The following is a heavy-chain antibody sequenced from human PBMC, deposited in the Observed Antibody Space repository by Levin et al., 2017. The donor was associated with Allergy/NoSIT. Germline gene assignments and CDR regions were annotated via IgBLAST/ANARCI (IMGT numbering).Heavy chain of an antibody. CDR2: IDPSESYT. D-gene: IGHD6-19*01. CDR3: ARQSGSGWPYYYFGMDV. V-gene: IGHV5-10-1*01. Sequence: GESLKISCKGSGYSFTTYWIHWVRQTPGKGLEWMGKIDPSESYTSYSPSFQGRVTISSDKSITTAYLQWSSLKASDTAIYYCARQSGSGWPYYYFGMDVWGQGTTVTVSS. J-gene: IGHJ6*02. CDR1: GYSFTTYW.